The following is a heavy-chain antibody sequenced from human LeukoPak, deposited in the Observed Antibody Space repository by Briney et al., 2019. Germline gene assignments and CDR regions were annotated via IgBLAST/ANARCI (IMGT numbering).Heavy chain of an antibody. CDR1: DDSFSSHY. D-gene: IGHD4-17*01. Sequence: SETLSLTCAVSDDSFSSHYWTWIRQPPGKGLEWIGYISYIGTTNYNPSLKSRVTLSIDTSKNQFSLKLRSVTAADPAVYYCARDLVTVTKGFDIWGQGTMVSVSS. V-gene: IGHV4-59*11. CDR3: ARDLVTVTKGFDI. CDR2: ISYIGTT. J-gene: IGHJ3*02.